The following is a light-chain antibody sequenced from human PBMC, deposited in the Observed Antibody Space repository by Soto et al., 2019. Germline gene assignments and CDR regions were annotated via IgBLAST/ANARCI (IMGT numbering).Light chain of an antibody. J-gene: IGKJ1*01. V-gene: IGKV1-5*03. CDR2: KAS. Sequence: DIQMTQSPSTLSASVGDRVTITCRASQSISSWLAWYQQKPGKAPKLLIYKASSLESGVPSRFSGSGSGTEFTLTIISLQPDDFSTYYCQQYNSYSQETFGQGTKVEIK. CDR1: QSISSW. CDR3: QQYNSYSQET.